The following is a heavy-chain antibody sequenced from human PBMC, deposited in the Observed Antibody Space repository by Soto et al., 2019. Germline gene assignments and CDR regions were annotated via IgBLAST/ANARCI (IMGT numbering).Heavy chain of an antibody. J-gene: IGHJ6*02. V-gene: IGHV1-18*01. D-gene: IGHD3-22*01. CDR2: ISAYNGNT. Sequence: GASVKVSCKASGYTFTSYGISWMRQAPGQGLEWMGWISAYNGNTNYAQKLQGRVTMTTDTSTSTAYMELRSLRSDDTAVYYCARVLLVVVQNGGRDYYYYGMDVWGQGTTVTVSS. CDR3: ARVLLVVVQNGGRDYYYYGMDV. CDR1: GYTFTSYG.